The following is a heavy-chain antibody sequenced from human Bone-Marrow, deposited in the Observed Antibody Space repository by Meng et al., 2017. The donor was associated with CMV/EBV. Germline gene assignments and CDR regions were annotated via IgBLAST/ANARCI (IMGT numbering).Heavy chain of an antibody. Sequence: ASVKVSCKASGYTFTSYGISWVRQATGQGLEWMGWMNPNSGNTGYAQKFQGRVTITRNTSISTAYMELSRLRSDDTAVYYCARERHVTEQQRGTGSFDYWGQGTLVTVSS. CDR2: MNPNSGNT. V-gene: IGHV1-8*03. CDR1: GYTFTSYG. D-gene: IGHD3-10*01. CDR3: ARERHVTEQQRGTGSFDY. J-gene: IGHJ4*02.